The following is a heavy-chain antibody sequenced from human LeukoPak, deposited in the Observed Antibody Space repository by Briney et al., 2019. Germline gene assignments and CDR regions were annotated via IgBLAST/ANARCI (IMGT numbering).Heavy chain of an antibody. Sequence: GGSLRLSCAASGFAFSKFDMTWVRQAPGKGLEWVSTLSVGDATTYYADSVTGRFTISRDNSKNTLYLQMNSLRAEDTAVYYCARMGSTVGPLWGQGTLVTVSS. V-gene: IGHV3-23*01. J-gene: IGHJ4*02. D-gene: IGHD4-23*01. CDR3: ARMGSTVGPL. CDR2: LSVGDATT. CDR1: GFAFSKFD.